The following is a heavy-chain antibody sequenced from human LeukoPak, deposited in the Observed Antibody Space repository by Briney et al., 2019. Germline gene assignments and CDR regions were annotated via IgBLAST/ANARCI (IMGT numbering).Heavy chain of an antibody. Sequence: SEALSLTCTVSGDSVTTYYWSWIRQPPGKGLEWLGYVYYSGSATYNPSLKSRVTISVDTSKNQFSLRLSSVTAADTAVYYCARDGSNWSNDYYHGVDVWGQGTTVTVSS. CDR3: ARDGSNWSNDYYHGVDV. V-gene: IGHV4-59*02. CDR1: GDSVTTYY. D-gene: IGHD4-11*01. CDR2: VYYSGSA. J-gene: IGHJ6*02.